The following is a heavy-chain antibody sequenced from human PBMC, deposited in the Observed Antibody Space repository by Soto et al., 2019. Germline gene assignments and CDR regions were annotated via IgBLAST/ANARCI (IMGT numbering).Heavy chain of an antibody. V-gene: IGHV4-34*01. CDR1: CGSFSGYS. J-gene: IGHJ3*02. CDR3: ARNRAFDI. Sequence: QVQLQQWGAGLLKPSETLSLTCAVYCGSFSGYSWSWIRQPPGKGLEWIGEINHSGSTTYNPSLKSRVTISGDTSKNQVSLNLSSVTAAVTAVYYCARNRAFDIWGQGTTVTVSS. CDR2: INHSGST.